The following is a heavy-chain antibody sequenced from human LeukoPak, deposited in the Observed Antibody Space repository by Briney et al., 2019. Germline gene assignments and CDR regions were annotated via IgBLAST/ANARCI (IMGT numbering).Heavy chain of an antibody. CDR3: AKEPMGIQSYFDY. CDR1: GFNFDDYA. V-gene: IGHV3-43*02. D-gene: IGHD5-18*01. CDR2: ISGDGGST. J-gene: IGHJ4*02. Sequence: PGGSLRLSCAASGFNFDDYAMHWVRQAPGKGLEWVSLISGDGGSTYYADSVKGRFTISRDNSKNSLYLQTNSLRTEDTALYYCAKEPMGIQSYFDYWGQGTLVTVSS.